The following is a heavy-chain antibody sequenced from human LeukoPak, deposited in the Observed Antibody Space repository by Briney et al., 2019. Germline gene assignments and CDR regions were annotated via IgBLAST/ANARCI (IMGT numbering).Heavy chain of an antibody. J-gene: IGHJ6*02. CDR2: IKQDGSEK. CDR3: ARDDSPYSGWASYYYYGMDV. Sequence: PGGSLRLSCAASGFTFSSYWMSWVRQAPGKGLEWVANIKQDGSEKYYVDSVKGRFTISRDNAKNSLYLQMNSLRAEDTAVYYCARDDSPYSGWASYYYYGMDVWGQGTTVTVSS. CDR1: GFTFSSYW. D-gene: IGHD6-19*01. V-gene: IGHV3-7*01.